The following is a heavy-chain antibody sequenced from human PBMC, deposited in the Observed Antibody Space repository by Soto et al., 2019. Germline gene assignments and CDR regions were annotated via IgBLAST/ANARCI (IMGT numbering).Heavy chain of an antibody. D-gene: IGHD4-17*01. CDR1: GGSISSYY. Sequence: QVQLQESGPGLVKPSETLSLTCTVSGGSISSYYWSWIRQPPGKGLEWIGYIYYSGSTNYNPSLTIRVTISVDTSKNQFSLKLSSVTAADTAVYYCARGRGDGYWFDPWGQGTLVTVSS. V-gene: IGHV4-59*01. CDR3: ARGRGDGYWFDP. J-gene: IGHJ5*02. CDR2: IYYSGST.